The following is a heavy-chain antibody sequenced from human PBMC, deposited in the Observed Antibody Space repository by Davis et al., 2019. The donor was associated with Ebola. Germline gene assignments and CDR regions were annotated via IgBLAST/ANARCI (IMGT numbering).Heavy chain of an antibody. CDR3: ARDSGWFGELLSYYFDY. J-gene: IGHJ4*02. D-gene: IGHD3-10*01. CDR1: GFTFSSYS. CDR2: ISSSSSYI. Sequence: GESLKISCAASGFTFSSYSMNWVRQAPGKGLEWVSSISSSSSYIYYADSVKGRFTISRDNAKNSLYPQMNSLRAEDTAVYYCARDSGWFGELLSYYFDYWGQGTLVTVSS. V-gene: IGHV3-21*01.